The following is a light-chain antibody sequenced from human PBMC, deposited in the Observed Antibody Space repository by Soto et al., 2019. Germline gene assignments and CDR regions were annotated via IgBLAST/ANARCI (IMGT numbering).Light chain of an antibody. Sequence: DLQSTRSPSFLSASLLYTVTITFQASQNINNYLNWYQQKPGKAPKLLIYDASSLESGVPSRFSGSGSGTEFTLTISSLQPDDFATYYCQQYNSYPITFGQGTRLEIK. J-gene: IGKJ5*01. CDR2: DAS. V-gene: IGKV1-5*01. CDR1: QNINNY. CDR3: QQYNSYPIT.